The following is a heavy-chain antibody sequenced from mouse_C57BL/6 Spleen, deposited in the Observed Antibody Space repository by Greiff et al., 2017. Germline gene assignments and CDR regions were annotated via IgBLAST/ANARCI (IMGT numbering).Heavy chain of an antibody. J-gene: IGHJ3*01. CDR3: AREGLRRSFAY. D-gene: IGHD2-4*01. V-gene: IGHV1-82*01. CDR2: IYPGDGDT. Sequence: QVQLKESGPELVKPGASVKISCKASGYAFSSSWMNWVKQRPGKGLEWIGRIYPGDGDTNYNGKFKGKATLTADKSSSTAYMQLSSLTSEDSAVYFCAREGLRRSFAYWGQGTLVTVSA. CDR1: GYAFSSSW.